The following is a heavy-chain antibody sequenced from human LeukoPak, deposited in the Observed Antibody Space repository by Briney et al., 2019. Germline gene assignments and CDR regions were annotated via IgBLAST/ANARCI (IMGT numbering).Heavy chain of an antibody. D-gene: IGHD1-20*01. CDR3: ARAVRYNWNYFDY. CDR2: ISSSGSTI. CDR1: GFTFSDYY. Sequence: GGSLRLSCAASGFTFSDYYMSWIRQAPGKGLEWVSYISSSGSTIYYADSVKGRFTISRDNAKNSLYLQMNSLRAKDTAVYYCARAVRYNWNYFDYWGQGTLVTVSS. J-gene: IGHJ4*02. V-gene: IGHV3-11*01.